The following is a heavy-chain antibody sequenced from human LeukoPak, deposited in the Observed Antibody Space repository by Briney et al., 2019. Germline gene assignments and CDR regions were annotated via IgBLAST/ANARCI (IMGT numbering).Heavy chain of an antibody. CDR1: GFTFSSYS. Sequence: GGSLRLSCAASGFTFSSYSMNWVRQAPGKGLEWVSSISSSSSYIYYADSVKGRFTISRDNAKNSLYLQMNSLGAEDTAVYYCARDSAGYSSSRGGAFDIWGQGTMVTVSS. CDR3: ARDSAGYSSSRGGAFDI. V-gene: IGHV3-21*01. J-gene: IGHJ3*02. D-gene: IGHD6-13*01. CDR2: ISSSSSYI.